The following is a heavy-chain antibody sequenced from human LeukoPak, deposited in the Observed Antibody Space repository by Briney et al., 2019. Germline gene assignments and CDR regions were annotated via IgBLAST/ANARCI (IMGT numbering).Heavy chain of an antibody. CDR2: ISGSGGST. J-gene: IGHJ4*02. V-gene: IGHV3-23*01. Sequence: GGSLRLSCAASGFTFSSYAMSWVRQAPGKGLEWVSGISGSGGSTFYADSVKGRFTISRDNSKDTLYLQTNSLRAEDTAVYYCAKDRIADRRLGYGLDHWGQGTLVAVSS. CDR3: AKDRIADRRLGYGLDH. CDR1: GFTFSSYA. D-gene: IGHD5-18*01.